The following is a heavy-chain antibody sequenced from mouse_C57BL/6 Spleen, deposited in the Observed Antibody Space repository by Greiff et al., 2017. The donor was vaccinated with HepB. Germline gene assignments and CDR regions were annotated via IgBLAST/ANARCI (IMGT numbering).Heavy chain of an antibody. Sequence: EVMLVESGGGLVKPGGSLKLSCAASGFTFSDYGMHWVRQAPEKGLEWVAYISSGSSTIYYADTVKGRFTISSDNAKNNLFLQMTSLRSEDTAMYYCARHDYDGYFDYWGQGTTLTVSS. J-gene: IGHJ2*01. D-gene: IGHD2-4*01. V-gene: IGHV5-17*01. CDR2: ISSGSSTI. CDR3: ARHDYDGYFDY. CDR1: GFTFSDYG.